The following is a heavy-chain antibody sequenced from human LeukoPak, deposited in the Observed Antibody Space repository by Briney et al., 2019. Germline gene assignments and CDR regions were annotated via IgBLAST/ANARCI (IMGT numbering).Heavy chain of an antibody. J-gene: IGHJ4*02. CDR1: GFRFNTYS. D-gene: IGHD5-24*01. Sequence: GGSLRLSCAASGFRFNTYSMHWVRQAPGKGLEWVAIISYDERNTYYADSVKGRFTVSRDNSKNTLYLQMNSLRAEDTAVYYCATSGSVKMATDFDYWGQGTLVTVSS. CDR2: ISYDERNT. V-gene: IGHV3-30*04. CDR3: ATSGSVKMATDFDY.